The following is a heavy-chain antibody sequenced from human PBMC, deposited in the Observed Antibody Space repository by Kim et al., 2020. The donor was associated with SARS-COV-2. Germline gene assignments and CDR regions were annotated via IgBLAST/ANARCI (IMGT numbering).Heavy chain of an antibody. CDR3: ARTICSGGRCYFDY. J-gene: IGHJ4*02. Sequence: ADSVKGRFTISRDNAESSLFLQMNSLRDEDAAVYYCARTICSGGRCYFDYWGQGTLVTVSS. V-gene: IGHV3-48*02. D-gene: IGHD2-15*01.